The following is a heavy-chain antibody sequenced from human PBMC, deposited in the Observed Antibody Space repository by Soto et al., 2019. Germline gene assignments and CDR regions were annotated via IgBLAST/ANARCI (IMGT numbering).Heavy chain of an antibody. J-gene: IGHJ4*02. V-gene: IGHV3-30*18. D-gene: IGHD3-16*01. CDR3: AKNFIPLSPDLYFDS. Sequence: PGGSLRLSCAASGFTFSSYGIHWARQAPGRGLEWVAVISYDGSYKSYEDSVKGRFTISRDNYKNTLHLQMDSLRAEDTAVYYCAKNFIPLSPDLYFDSWGQGTLDTVSS. CDR2: ISYDGSYK. CDR1: GFTFSSYG.